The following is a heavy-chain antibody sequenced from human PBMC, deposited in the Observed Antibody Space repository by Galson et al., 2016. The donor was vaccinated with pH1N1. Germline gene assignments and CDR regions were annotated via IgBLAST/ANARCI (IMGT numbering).Heavy chain of an antibody. CDR2: SYYTGST. V-gene: IGHV4-39*02. CDR3: ARDPYGSGPYYHHGMDV. Sequence: SETLSLTCIVSGGSIYSSSYFWGWIRQPPGKGLEWLGSSYYTGSTYYNPSLKSRVTISVDTSKNQFSLRLTSVTAADTAVYYCARDPYGSGPYYHHGMDVWGQGTTVTVSS. D-gene: IGHD3-10*01. CDR1: GGSIYSSSYF. J-gene: IGHJ6*02.